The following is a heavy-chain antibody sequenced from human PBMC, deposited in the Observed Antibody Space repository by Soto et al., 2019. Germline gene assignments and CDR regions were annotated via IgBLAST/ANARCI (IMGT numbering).Heavy chain of an antibody. D-gene: IGHD3-10*01. CDR3: AIWFGDTYYYYYGMDV. V-gene: IGHV1-69*13. CDR2: IIPIFGTA. CDR1: GGTFSSYA. Sequence: SVKVSCKASGGTFSSYAISWVRQAPGQGLEWVGGIIPIFGTANYAQKFQGRVTITADGSTSTAYMELSSLRSEDTAVYYCAIWFGDTYYYYYGMDVWGQGTTVTVSS. J-gene: IGHJ6*02.